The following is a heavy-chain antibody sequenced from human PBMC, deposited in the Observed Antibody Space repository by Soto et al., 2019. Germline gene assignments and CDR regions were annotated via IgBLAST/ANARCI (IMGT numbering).Heavy chain of an antibody. CDR3: ARALLTYETYPYYFDY. CDR1: GGTFSSYA. Sequence: AASVKVSCKASGGTFSSYAISWVRQAPGQGLEWMGGIIPIFGTANYAQKFQGRVTITADESTSPAYMELSSLRSEDTAVYYCARALLTYETYPYYFDYWGQGTLVTVSS. CDR2: IIPIFGTA. D-gene: IGHD3-22*01. V-gene: IGHV1-69*13. J-gene: IGHJ4*02.